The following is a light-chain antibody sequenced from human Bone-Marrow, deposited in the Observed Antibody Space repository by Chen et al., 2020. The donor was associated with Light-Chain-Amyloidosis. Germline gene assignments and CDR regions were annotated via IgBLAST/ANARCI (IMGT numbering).Light chain of an antibody. V-gene: IGLV2-14*01. J-gene: IGLJ1*01. CDR1: SSDVGGDNY. CDR2: EVT. Sequence: QSALTQPASVSGSPGQSITTSCTGTSSDVGGDNYVSWYQQHPDKAPKLMIYEVTNRPSWVPDRFSGSKSDNTASLTISGLQTEDEADYFCSSYTITNTLVFGSGTRVTVL. CDR3: SSYTITNTLV.